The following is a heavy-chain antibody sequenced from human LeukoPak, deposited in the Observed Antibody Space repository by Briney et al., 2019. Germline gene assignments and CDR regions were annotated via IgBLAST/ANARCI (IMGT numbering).Heavy chain of an antibody. CDR1: GFTFSTYG. V-gene: IGHV3-30*02. CDR2: IRSDGINK. CDR3: AKDLFHTLFDY. D-gene: IGHD2-21*01. Sequence: PPGGSLRLSCAASGFTFSTYGMHWVRQAPGKGLEWVAFIRSDGINKYYADSVKGRFTISRDNSKNTLYLQMNSLRAEDTAVYYCAKDLFHTLFDYWGQGTLVTVSS. J-gene: IGHJ4*02.